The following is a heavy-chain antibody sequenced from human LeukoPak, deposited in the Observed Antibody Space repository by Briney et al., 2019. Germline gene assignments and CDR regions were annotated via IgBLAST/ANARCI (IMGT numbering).Heavy chain of an antibody. J-gene: IGHJ4*02. CDR2: ISGSGGST. CDR1: GFTFSTNA. CDR3: AKGGGWLYYFDY. V-gene: IGHV3-23*01. Sequence: GGSLRLSCAASGFTFSTNAMTWVRQAPGKGLEWVSTISGSGGSTYYADSVKGRFTISRVNSKSTLYLQMNSLRAEDTAVYYCAKGGGWLYYFDYWGQGTLVTVSS. D-gene: IGHD6-19*01.